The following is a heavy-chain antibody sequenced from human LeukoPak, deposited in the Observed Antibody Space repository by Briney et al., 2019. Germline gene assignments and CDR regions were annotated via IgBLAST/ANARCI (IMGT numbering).Heavy chain of an antibody. D-gene: IGHD3-3*01. CDR1: GFTFSSYA. Sequence: PGGSLRLSCAASGFTFSSYAMHWVRQAPGKGLEWVAVISYDGSNKYYADSVKGRFTISRDNSKNTLYLQMNSLRAEDTAVYYCAREVGDFWSGYTDYWGQGTLVTVSS. V-gene: IGHV3-30*01. CDR3: AREVGDFWSGYTDY. J-gene: IGHJ4*02. CDR2: ISYDGSNK.